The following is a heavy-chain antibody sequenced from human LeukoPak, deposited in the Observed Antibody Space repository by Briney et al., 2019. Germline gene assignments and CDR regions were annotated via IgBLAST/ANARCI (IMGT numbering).Heavy chain of an antibody. D-gene: IGHD2-2*01. CDR2: IFNSGST. CDR1: GGYISSYY. J-gene: IGHJ4*02. V-gene: IGHV4-59*01. Sequence: SETLSLTCTVSGGYISSYYWSWIRQPPGKGLEWIGYIFNSGSTNYNPSLKSRVTISVDTSKNQFSLKLSSVTAADTAVYFCALGVCSSTSCYVFDYWGQGTLVTVSS. CDR3: ALGVCSSTSCYVFDY.